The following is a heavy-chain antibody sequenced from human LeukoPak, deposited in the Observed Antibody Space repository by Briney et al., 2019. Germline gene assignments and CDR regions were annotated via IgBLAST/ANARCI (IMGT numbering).Heavy chain of an antibody. V-gene: IGHV3-53*01. J-gene: IGHJ6*02. CDR2: IYSGGST. Sequence: PGGPLRLSCAASGFTVSSNYMSWVRQAPGKGLEWVSVIYSGGSTYYADSVKGRFTISRDNSKNTLYLQMNSLRAEDTAVYYCARDYYYYYGMDVWGQGTTVTVSS. CDR1: GFTVSSNY. CDR3: ARDYYYYYGMDV.